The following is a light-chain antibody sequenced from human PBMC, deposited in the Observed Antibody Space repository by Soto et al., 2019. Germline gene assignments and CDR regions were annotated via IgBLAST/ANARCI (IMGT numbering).Light chain of an antibody. CDR1: HSVSSSF. CDR3: QQYGSSPWT. Sequence: EIVLTQSPGTLSLSPGERATRSCRASHSVSSSFLAWYQQRPGQAPRLLIYGASSRATGIPDRFSGSGSGTDFTLTISRLEPEDFAVYYCQQYGSSPWTFGQGTKVEIK. CDR2: GAS. J-gene: IGKJ1*01. V-gene: IGKV3-20*01.